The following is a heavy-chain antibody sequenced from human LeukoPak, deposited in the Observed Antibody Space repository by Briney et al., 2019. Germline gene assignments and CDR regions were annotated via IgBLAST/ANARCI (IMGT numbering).Heavy chain of an antibody. D-gene: IGHD7-27*01. Sequence: PGGSLRLSCAASGFTFSSYSMNWVRQAPGKGLEWVSSISSSSSYIYYADSVKGRFTISRDNAKNSLYLQMNSLRAEDTAVYYCARDLPEPLKLGTTGGAFDIWGQGTMVTVSS. V-gene: IGHV3-21*01. CDR2: ISSSSSYI. J-gene: IGHJ3*02. CDR1: GFTFSSYS. CDR3: ARDLPEPLKLGTTGGAFDI.